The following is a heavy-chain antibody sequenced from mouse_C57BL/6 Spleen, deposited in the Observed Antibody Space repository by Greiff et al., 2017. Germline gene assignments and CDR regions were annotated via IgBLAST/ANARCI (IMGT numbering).Heavy chain of an antibody. J-gene: IGHJ3*01. CDR2: IRSKSNNYAT. Sequence: EVKLVESGGGLVQPKGSLKLSCAASGFSFNTYAMNWVRQAPGQGLEWVARIRSKSNNYATYYADSVKDRFTISRDDSESMLYLQMNNLETEDTAMYYCVRQGSDDYDVEAGFAYWGQGTLVTVSA. CDR1: GFSFNTYA. V-gene: IGHV10-1*01. CDR3: VRQGSDDYDVEAGFAY. D-gene: IGHD2-4*01.